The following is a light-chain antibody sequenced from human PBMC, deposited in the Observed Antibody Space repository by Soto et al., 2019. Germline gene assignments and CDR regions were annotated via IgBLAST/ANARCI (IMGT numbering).Light chain of an antibody. V-gene: IGKV3-20*01. Sequence: EIVLTQSPGILSLSPGERATLSCRASQSVSSSFLDWYQQKPGQAPRLLIYGASSRATGIPDRFSGSGSGTDFALTISSLEPEDFAMYYCQQYDGSPLTFGPGTKVDIK. CDR3: QQYDGSPLT. J-gene: IGKJ3*01. CDR1: QSVSSSF. CDR2: GAS.